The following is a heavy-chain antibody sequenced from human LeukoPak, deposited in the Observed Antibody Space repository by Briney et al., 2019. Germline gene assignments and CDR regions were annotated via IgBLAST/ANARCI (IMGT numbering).Heavy chain of an antibody. J-gene: IGHJ4*02. D-gene: IGHD5-18*01. CDR2: IRHDGSNE. CDR3: AKDLRGYSYGGYYFDY. CDR1: GFTFSSDG. Sequence: PGGSLRLSCAASGFTFSSDGMHWVRQAPGKGLEWVAFIRHDGSNEYYADSVKGRFTISRDNSKNTLYLQMNSLRTEDTAVYYCAKDLRGYSYGGYYFDYWGQGTLVTVSS. V-gene: IGHV3-30*02.